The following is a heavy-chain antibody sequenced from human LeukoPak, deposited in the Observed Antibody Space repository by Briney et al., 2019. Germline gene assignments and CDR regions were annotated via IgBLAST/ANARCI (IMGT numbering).Heavy chain of an antibody. J-gene: IGHJ4*02. CDR1: GGSFSGYY. D-gene: IGHD6-13*01. Sequence: PSETLSLTCAVYGGSFSGYYWSWVRQRPGKGLEWIGEINHSGSTNYNPSLKSRVTISVDTSKNQFSLKLSSVTAADTAVYYCARVKGSSSSRDWGQGTLVTVSS. CDR3: ARVKGSSSSRD. V-gene: IGHV4-34*01. CDR2: INHSGST.